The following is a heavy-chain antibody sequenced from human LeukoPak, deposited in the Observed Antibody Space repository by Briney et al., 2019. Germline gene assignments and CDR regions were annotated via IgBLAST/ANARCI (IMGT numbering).Heavy chain of an antibody. J-gene: IGHJ4*02. CDR3: AKDRYYYDSSGLFDY. CDR1: GFTFSSYG. V-gene: IGHV3-33*06. D-gene: IGHD3-22*01. Sequence: GGSLRLSCAASGFTFSSYGMHWVRQAPGKGLEWVAVIWYDGSNKYYADSVKGRFTISRDNSKNTLYLQMNSLRAEDTAVYYCAKDRYYYDSSGLFDYCGQGSLVTVSS. CDR2: IWYDGSNK.